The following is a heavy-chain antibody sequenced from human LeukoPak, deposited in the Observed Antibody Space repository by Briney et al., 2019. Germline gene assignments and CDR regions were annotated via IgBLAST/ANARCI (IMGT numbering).Heavy chain of an antibody. V-gene: IGHV1-69*06. D-gene: IGHD5-18*01. CDR1: GGTFSSYA. Sequence: SVKVSCKASGGTFSSYAISWVRQAPGQGLEWMGGIIPIFGTANYAQKFQGRVTITADKSTSTAYMELSSLRSEDTAVYYCARVSAMVTNWYFDLWGRGTLVTVSS. CDR3: ARVSAMVTNWYFDL. J-gene: IGHJ2*01. CDR2: IIPIFGTA.